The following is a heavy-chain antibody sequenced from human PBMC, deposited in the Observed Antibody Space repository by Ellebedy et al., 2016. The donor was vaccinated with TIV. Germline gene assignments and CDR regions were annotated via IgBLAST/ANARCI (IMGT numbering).Heavy chain of an antibody. J-gene: IGHJ3*01. CDR1: GYTFTSYG. D-gene: IGHD2-8*01. CDR3: ATDLRYCTNGVCFKRFDAFDV. V-gene: IGHV1-18*01. CDR2: VSTYNTNT. Sequence: AASVKVSCKASGYTFTSYGISWVRQAPGQGLEWMGWVSTYNTNTNYAQKLQGRVTMTTDTSTSTAYMELRSLRSDDTAVYYCATDLRYCTNGVCFKRFDAFDVWGQGTMVTVSS.